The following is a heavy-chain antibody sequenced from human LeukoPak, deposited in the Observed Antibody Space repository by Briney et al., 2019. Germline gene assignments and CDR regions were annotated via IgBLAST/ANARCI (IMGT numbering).Heavy chain of an antibody. J-gene: IGHJ5*02. CDR3: ARDLSSRGWFDP. Sequence: SQTLSLTCAVSGGSIISGGYSWSWIRQPPGKGLEWIGYIYHSGSTYYNPSLKSRVTISVDRSKNQFSLKLSSVTAADTAVYYCARDLSSRGWFDPWGQGTLVTVSS. CDR1: GGSIISGGYS. V-gene: IGHV4-30-2*01. CDR2: IYHSGST. D-gene: IGHD6-13*01.